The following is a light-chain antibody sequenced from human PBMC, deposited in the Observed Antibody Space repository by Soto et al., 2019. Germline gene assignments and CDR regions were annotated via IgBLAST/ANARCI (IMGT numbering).Light chain of an antibody. J-gene: IGLJ1*01. CDR1: SSNIGSNT. Sequence: QSVLTQPPSASGTPGQRVTISCSGSSSNIGSNTVNWYQQLPGTAPKLLIYSNNQRPSGVPARFSGSKSGTSASLAISGLHSEDEADYYCAAWDDSLNGQVFGTGPKLTVL. CDR2: SNN. V-gene: IGLV1-44*01. CDR3: AAWDDSLNGQV.